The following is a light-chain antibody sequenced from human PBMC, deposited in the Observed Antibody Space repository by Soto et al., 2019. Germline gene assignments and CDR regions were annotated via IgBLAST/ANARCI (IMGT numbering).Light chain of an antibody. Sequence: EIVLTQSPGTLSVSPGERATLSCRASQTISSNYLAWYQQKPGQAPSLLIYGTSSRATGIPDRFSGSGSGTDFTLTISRLETEDYAIYYCQQYGSWTFGQGTKVEIK. CDR2: GTS. V-gene: IGKV3-20*01. J-gene: IGKJ1*01. CDR1: QTISSNY. CDR3: QQYGSWT.